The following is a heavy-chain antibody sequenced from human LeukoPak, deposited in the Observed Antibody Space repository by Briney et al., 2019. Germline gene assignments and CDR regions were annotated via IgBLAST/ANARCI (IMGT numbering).Heavy chain of an antibody. CDR1: GYSFTSYW. J-gene: IGHJ3*02. D-gene: IGHD3-22*01. CDR2: IYPGDSDT. V-gene: IGHV5-51*01. CDR3: ARPNYYDSSGYYYLYAFDI. Sequence: GESLKISCKASGYSFTSYWIGWVRQMPGKGLEWMGIIYPGDSDTRYSPSFQGQVTISVDKSISTAYLQWSSLKASDTAMYYCARPNYYDSSGYYYLYAFDIWGQGTMVTVSS.